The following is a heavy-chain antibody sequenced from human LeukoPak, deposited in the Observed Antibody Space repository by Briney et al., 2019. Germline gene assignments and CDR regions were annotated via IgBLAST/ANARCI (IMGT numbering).Heavy chain of an antibody. J-gene: IGHJ4*02. CDR3: ARAGIYDSSGYSYRFFDY. D-gene: IGHD3-22*01. CDR1: GGSISSGGYY. CDR2: IYYSGST. V-gene: IGHV4-31*03. Sequence: SETLSLTCTVSGGSISSGGYYWSWIRQHPGKGLEWIGYIYYSGSTYYNPSLKSRVTISVDTSKNQFSLKLSSVTAADTAVYYCARAGIYDSSGYSYRFFDYWGQGTLVTVSS.